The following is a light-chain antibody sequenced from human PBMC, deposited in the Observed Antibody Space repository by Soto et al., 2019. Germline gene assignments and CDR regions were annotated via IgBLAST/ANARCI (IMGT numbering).Light chain of an antibody. CDR1: SSDVGDYPY. Sequence: QSVLTQPASVSGSPGLSITISCTGTSSDVGDYPYVSWYQQHPGKVPKLIIYEVTNRPSGVSGRFSGSKSENTASLTISGLQAEDEADYYCSSYSRTNTLVFGSGTKLTVL. CDR3: SSYSRTNTLV. CDR2: EVT. J-gene: IGLJ1*01. V-gene: IGLV2-14*01.